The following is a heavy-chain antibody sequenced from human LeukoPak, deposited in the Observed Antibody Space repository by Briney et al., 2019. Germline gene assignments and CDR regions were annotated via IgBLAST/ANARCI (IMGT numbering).Heavy chain of an antibody. CDR2: IYYSGST. CDR1: GGSISSGGYY. D-gene: IGHD4-17*01. Sequence: PSQTLSLTCTVSGGSISSGGYYWSWLRQPPGKGREWIGYIYYSGSTYYNPSLKSRVTISVDTSKNQFSLKLSSVTAADTAVYYCARGAVTRGWFDPWGQGTLVTVSS. CDR3: ARGAVTRGWFDP. J-gene: IGHJ5*02. V-gene: IGHV4-30-4*08.